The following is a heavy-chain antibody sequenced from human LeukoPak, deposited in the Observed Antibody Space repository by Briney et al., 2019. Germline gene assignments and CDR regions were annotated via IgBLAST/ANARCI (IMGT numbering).Heavy chain of an antibody. D-gene: IGHD6-19*01. Sequence: GGSLRLSCAASGFTFSSYGMHWVRQAPGKGLEWVSVIYSGGSTYYADSVKGRFTISRDNSKNTLYLQMNSLRAEDTAVYYCARGRSYVDSSGWFDVWGQGTTVTVSS. CDR3: ARGRSYVDSSGWFDV. CDR1: GFTFSSYG. J-gene: IGHJ6*02. CDR2: IYSGGST. V-gene: IGHV3-66*01.